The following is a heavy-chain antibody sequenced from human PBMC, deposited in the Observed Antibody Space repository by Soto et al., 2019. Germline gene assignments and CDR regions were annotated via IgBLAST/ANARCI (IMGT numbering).Heavy chain of an antibody. V-gene: IGHV1-18*01. J-gene: IGHJ6*03. CDR1: GYTFTSYG. CDR2: ISAYNGNT. Sequence: ASVKVSCKASGYTFTSYGISWVRQAPGQGLEWMGWISAYNGNTNYAQKLQGRVTMTTDTSTSTAYMELRSLRSEDTAVYYCARGPLRPNSYYYYMDVWGKGTTVTVSS. CDR3: ARGPLRPNSYYYYMDV.